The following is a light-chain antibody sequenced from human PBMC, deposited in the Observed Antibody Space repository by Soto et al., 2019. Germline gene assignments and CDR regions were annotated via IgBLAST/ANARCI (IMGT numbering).Light chain of an antibody. CDR3: HQYHGWPRT. CDR1: QKISRS. J-gene: IGKJ1*01. V-gene: IGKV3-15*01. Sequence: EIGMTQAPVTLSVSPGERATLSCRASQKISRSLAWYQQQPGQSPSLLIYGTSTRAGGVPGRFSGGGSGPEFTLTIPSLQSEDFAVYYCHQYHGWPRTFGQGTKVEI. CDR2: GTS.